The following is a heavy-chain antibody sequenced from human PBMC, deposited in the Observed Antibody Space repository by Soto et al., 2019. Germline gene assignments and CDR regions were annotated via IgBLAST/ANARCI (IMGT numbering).Heavy chain of an antibody. Sequence: GGSLRLSCAASGFRFSYHYMTWIRQAPGKGLEWVSKISGDGTTTYYADSVKGRSTVSRDNAKNSVYLQMNSLRAEDTAVYYCASDPYYYASGFWGQGTLVTVSS. V-gene: IGHV3-11*01. D-gene: IGHD3-10*01. CDR2: ISGDGTTT. J-gene: IGHJ4*02. CDR1: GFRFSYHY. CDR3: ASDPYYYASGF.